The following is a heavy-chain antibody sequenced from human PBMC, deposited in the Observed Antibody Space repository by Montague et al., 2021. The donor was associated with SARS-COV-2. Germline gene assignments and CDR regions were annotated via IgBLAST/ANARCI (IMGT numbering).Heavy chain of an antibody. CDR1: GGSMRRYY. CDR3: ARRETCSNEILDY. V-gene: IGHV4-59*01. D-gene: IGHD4-11*01. CDR2: IYDSGGA. Sequence: SETLSLTCTISGGSMRRYYWTWIRQPPGKELEWIGSIYDSGGARYNPSLKSRVSISVDASKNQFSLRVTSVTAADTAVYFCARRETCSNEILDYWGQGILVTVSS. J-gene: IGHJ4*02.